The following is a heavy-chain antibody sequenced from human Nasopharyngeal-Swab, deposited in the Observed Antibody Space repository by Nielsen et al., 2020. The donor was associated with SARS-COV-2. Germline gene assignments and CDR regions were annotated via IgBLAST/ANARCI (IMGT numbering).Heavy chain of an antibody. CDR3: AKSIYSYGLVGYFDY. V-gene: IGHV3-30*18. CDR2: ISYDGSNK. D-gene: IGHD5-18*01. Sequence: WIRQPPGKGLEWVAVISYDGSNKYYADSVKGRFTISRDNSKNTLYLQMNSLRAEDTAVYYCAKSIYSYGLVGYFDYWGQGTLVTSPQ. J-gene: IGHJ4*02.